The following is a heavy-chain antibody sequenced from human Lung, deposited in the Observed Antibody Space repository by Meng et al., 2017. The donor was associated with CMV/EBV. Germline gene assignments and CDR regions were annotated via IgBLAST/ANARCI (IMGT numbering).Heavy chain of an antibody. J-gene: IGHJ4*02. V-gene: IGHV3-74*03. CDR3: ARGVAETLGWEMGY. CDR1: GVTLTSCW. CDR2: IDIDGRDI. Sequence: EVQLVESGGGLVQPGGSLRLCCAVSGVTLTSCWMHWVREVPGTGLEWVSRIDIDGRDITYADSVRGRFSISRDDAKNTLYLQMNSLRIEDTAVYYCARGVAETLGWEMGYWGQGTLVTVAS. D-gene: IGHD1-26*01.